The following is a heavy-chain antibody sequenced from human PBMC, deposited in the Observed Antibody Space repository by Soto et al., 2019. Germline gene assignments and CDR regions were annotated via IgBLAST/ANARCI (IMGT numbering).Heavy chain of an antibody. D-gene: IGHD2-21*02. CDR2: IYPGDSDT. J-gene: IGHJ3*02. Sequence: EVQVVQSGADVKKPGESLEISCQASGYRFTSYWIGWVRQMSGRGLEWMGIIYPGDSDTRYSPAFQGHVTISVDKSISTAYLQWSSLRASDTAMYYCARVGVTVTGDERRNHAFDIWGQGTMVTVSS. CDR1: GYRFTSYW. CDR3: ARVGVTVTGDERRNHAFDI. V-gene: IGHV5-51*01.